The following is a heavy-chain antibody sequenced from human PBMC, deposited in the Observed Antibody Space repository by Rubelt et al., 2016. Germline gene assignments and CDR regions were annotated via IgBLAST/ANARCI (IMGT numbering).Heavy chain of an antibody. CDR1: GYTFTSYY. Sequence: QVQLVQSGAEVKKPGASVKVSCKASGYTFTSYYMHWVRQAPGQGLEWMGIINPCGCSTSYAQKFQGRVTMTRDTSTSTVYMELSSLRSEDTAVYYCARAASTVTTLLDLGYWGQGTLVTVSS. J-gene: IGHJ4*02. V-gene: IGHV1-46*01. CDR2: INPCGCST. D-gene: IGHD4-17*01. CDR3: ARAASTVTTLLDLGY.